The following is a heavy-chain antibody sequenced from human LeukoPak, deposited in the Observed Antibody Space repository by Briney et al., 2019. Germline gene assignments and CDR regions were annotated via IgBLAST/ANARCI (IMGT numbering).Heavy chain of an antibody. CDR1: GGTFSSYA. J-gene: IGHJ6*03. CDR2: IIPIFGTA. D-gene: IGHD6-6*01. CDR3: ARAPPSSSTTRFYMVV. Sequence: SVKVSCTASGGTFSSYAISWVRQAPGQGLGWMGGIIPIFGTANYAQKFQGRVTITTDESTSTAYMELSSLRSEDTAVYYCARAPPSSSTTRFYMVVWGKGTTVTVS. V-gene: IGHV1-69*05.